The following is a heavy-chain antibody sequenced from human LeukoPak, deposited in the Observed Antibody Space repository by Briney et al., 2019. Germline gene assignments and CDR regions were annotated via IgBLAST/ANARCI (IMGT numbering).Heavy chain of an antibody. CDR3: ARDVAYSAFDY. CDR1: GFTFSSYE. CDR2: ISSSGSII. J-gene: IGHJ4*02. Sequence: GGSLRLSCAASGFTFSSYEMNWVRQAPGKGLEWISYISSSGSIIYYADSVRGRFTISRDNAKNSLSLQMNTLRAEDTAVYYCARDVAYSAFDYWGQGTLVTVSS. D-gene: IGHD4-11*01. V-gene: IGHV3-48*03.